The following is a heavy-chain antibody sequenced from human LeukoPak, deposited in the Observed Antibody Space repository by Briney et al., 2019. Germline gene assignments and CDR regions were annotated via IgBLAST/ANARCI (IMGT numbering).Heavy chain of an antibody. J-gene: IGHJ4*02. CDR3: ARWRDNLYYYDSSGYYYRD. Sequence: GASVKVSCKASGGTFSSYAISWVRQAPGQGLEWMGRIIPILGIANYAQKFQGRVTITADKSTSTAYMELSSLRSEDTAVYYCARWRDNLYYYDSSGYYYRDWGQGTLVTVSS. D-gene: IGHD3-22*01. CDR2: IIPILGIA. CDR1: GGTFSSYA. V-gene: IGHV1-69*04.